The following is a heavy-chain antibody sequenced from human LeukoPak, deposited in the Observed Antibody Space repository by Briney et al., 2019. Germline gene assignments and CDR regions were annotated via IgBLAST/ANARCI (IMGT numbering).Heavy chain of an antibody. CDR3: ASSGSYRFDY. D-gene: IGHD1-26*01. Sequence: TSETLSLTCTVSGGSIRSSYYYWGWIRQPPGKGLEWIGSIYDSGSTYYNPSLKSRVTISVDTSKNQFSLKLNSVTAADTAVYYCASSGSYRFDYWGQGTLVTVSS. J-gene: IGHJ4*02. CDR1: GGSIRSSYYY. V-gene: IGHV4-39*01. CDR2: IYDSGST.